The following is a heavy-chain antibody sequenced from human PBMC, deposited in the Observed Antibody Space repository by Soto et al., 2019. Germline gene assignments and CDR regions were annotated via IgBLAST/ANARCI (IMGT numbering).Heavy chain of an antibody. Sequence: QVQLVESGGGVVQPGRSLRLSCAASGFTFSDYGIHWVRQAPGTGLEWVAVLSHDASNKYYADSVKGRFTISRDNSKNTLYLQLNSLTVEDTAVYYCAKGGYNWNSQRNDFDYCGKGTLVTVSS. J-gene: IGHJ4*02. D-gene: IGHD1-7*01. V-gene: IGHV3-30*18. CDR3: AKGGYNWNSQRNDFDY. CDR1: GFTFSDYG. CDR2: LSHDASNK.